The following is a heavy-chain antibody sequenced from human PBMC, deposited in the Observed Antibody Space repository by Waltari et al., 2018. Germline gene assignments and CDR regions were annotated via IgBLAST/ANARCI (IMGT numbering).Heavy chain of an antibody. J-gene: IGHJ3*02. D-gene: IGHD6-19*01. CDR1: GFTFRSHG. CDR2: IWYDGSNK. V-gene: IGHV3-33*06. Sequence: QVQLVESGGGVVQPGRALRLSCAASGFTFRSHGLHWLRQAPGKGLEWVAVIWYDGSNKYYADSVKGRFTISRDNSKNTLYLQMNSLRAEDTAVYYCAKLVAGLDAFDIWGQGTMVTVSS. CDR3: AKLVAGLDAFDI.